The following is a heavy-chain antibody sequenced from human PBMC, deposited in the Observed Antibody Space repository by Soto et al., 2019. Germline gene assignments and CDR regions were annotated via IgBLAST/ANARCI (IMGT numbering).Heavy chain of an antibody. CDR2: IYHTGTT. D-gene: IGHD3-3*01. Sequence: XTLSLPCAVSGXSLIGIYHWAWIRQSPGRCLWLITSIYHTGTTYYTPSLESLVTISVDTSKNQFSLRLSSLTAAASAVYFCARTDNVGYYQHFGQGNLGTVSS. J-gene: IGHJ1*01. CDR1: GXSLIGIYH. CDR3: ARTDNVGYYQH. V-gene: IGHV4-38-2*01.